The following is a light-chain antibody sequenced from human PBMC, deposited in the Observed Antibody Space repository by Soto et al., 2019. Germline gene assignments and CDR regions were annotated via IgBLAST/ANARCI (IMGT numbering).Light chain of an antibody. CDR2: AAS. Sequence: DIPMTQSPSSLSASVGDRVTITCRASQTISTYLNWYQQEPGKAPKLLIYAASSLQSGVPSRFSGSGSGTDFTPTISSLQPEDFAAYYCQQSHGIPYTFGQGTKLEIK. CDR1: QTISTY. CDR3: QQSHGIPYT. V-gene: IGKV1-39*01. J-gene: IGKJ2*01.